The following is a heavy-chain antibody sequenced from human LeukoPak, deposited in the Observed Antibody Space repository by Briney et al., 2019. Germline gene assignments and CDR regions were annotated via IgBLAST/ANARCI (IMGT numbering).Heavy chain of an antibody. V-gene: IGHV4-59*01. CDR1: GGSISSYY. Sequence: KPLETLSLTCTVSGGSISSYYWSWIRQPPGKGLEWIGYIYYSGSTNYNPSLKSRVTISVDTSKNQFSLKLSSVTAAETAVYYCARGGKEMATITTFDYWGQGTLVTVSS. D-gene: IGHD5-24*01. CDR2: IYYSGST. CDR3: ARGGKEMATITTFDY. J-gene: IGHJ4*02.